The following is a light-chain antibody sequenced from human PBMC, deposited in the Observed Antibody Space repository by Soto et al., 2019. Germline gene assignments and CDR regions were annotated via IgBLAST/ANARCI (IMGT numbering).Light chain of an antibody. CDR3: QQYGSSPWT. J-gene: IGKJ1*01. Sequence: EIVLTQSPATLSLSLGERATLSCRASQSIGSYLAWYQQKPGQAPRLLIYGASSRATGIPDRFSGSGSGTDFTLTISRLEPEDFAVYYCQQYGSSPWTFGQGTKGDIK. V-gene: IGKV3-20*01. CDR2: GAS. CDR1: QSIGSY.